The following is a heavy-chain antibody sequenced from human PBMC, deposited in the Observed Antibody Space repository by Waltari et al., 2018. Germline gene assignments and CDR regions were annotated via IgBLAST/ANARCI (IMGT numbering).Heavy chain of an antibody. D-gene: IGHD6-6*01. CDR1: GFISSSYE. J-gene: IGHJ4*02. CDR3: ATKYSSSSWDY. Sequence: EAQLVESGGGLVQPGGSLGLPCAAPGFISSSYEMSWVRQAPGKGLEWISSITSRLSTLYYADSVRGRFTISRDNAKNSLYLQMNSLRAEDTAVYYCATKYSSSSWDYWGQGNLVTISS. V-gene: IGHV3-48*03. CDR2: ITSRLSTL.